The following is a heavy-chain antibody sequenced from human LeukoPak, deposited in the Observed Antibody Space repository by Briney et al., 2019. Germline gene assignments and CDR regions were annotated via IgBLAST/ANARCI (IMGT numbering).Heavy chain of an antibody. CDR2: IYHSGST. J-gene: IGHJ4*02. CDR1: GGSISSSNW. V-gene: IGHV4-4*02. D-gene: IGHD6-19*01. CDR3: ASFGYSSGWFAEPKYYFDY. Sequence: PSETLSLTCAVSGGSISSSNWWSWVRQPPGKGLEWIGEIYHSGSTNYNPSLKSRVTISVDKSKNQFSLKLSSVTAADTAVYYCASFGYSSGWFAEPKYYFDYWGQGTLVTVSS.